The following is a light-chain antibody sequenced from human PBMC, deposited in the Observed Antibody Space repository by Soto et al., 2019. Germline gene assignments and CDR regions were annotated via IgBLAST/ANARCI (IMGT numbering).Light chain of an antibody. J-gene: IGLJ1*01. CDR2: SDN. V-gene: IGLV1-44*01. CDR3: NSFTTSSTYV. Sequence: QSVLTQPPSASGTPGQRVAISCTGSSSNIGGNTVNWFQQLPGTAPKLLIYSDNQRPSGVPDRFSGSKSGTSASLAISGLQSEDEADYYCNSFTTSSTYVFGTGTKLTVL. CDR1: SSNIGGNT.